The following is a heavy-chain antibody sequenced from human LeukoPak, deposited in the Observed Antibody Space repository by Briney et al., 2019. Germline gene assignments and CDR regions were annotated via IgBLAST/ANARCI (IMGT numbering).Heavy chain of an antibody. CDR2: IYSSGRA. Sequence: PSQTLSLTCTVSGASINSGDYYWIWIRQPPGRGLEWIGNIYSSGRAYYSPSLKSRITISLDTSKNQFSLKLTSVTAADTAVYFCARDGGLYDLDVWGKGTTVIVSS. CDR3: ARDGGLYDLDV. V-gene: IGHV4-30-4*01. J-gene: IGHJ6*04. D-gene: IGHD3-16*01. CDR1: GASINSGDYY.